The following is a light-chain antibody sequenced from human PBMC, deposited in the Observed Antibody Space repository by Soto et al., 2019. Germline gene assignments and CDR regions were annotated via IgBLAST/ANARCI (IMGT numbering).Light chain of an antibody. Sequence: EIVLTQSPATLSLSPGERATLSCRASQSVSSYLFWYQQKPGQAPRLLIYDASNRATGIPARFSGSGSGTDFTLTISSLEPEDFAVYYCQHRINWPLTFGGGTKVEIK. V-gene: IGKV3-11*01. CDR3: QHRINWPLT. CDR1: QSVSSY. J-gene: IGKJ4*01. CDR2: DAS.